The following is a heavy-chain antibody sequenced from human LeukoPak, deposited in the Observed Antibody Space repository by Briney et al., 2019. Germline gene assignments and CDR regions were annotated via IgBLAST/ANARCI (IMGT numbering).Heavy chain of an antibody. Sequence: ASVKVSCKASGYTFTSYYMHWVRQAPGQGLEWMGIINPSGGSTSYAQKFQGRVTMTRDMSTSTVYMELSSLRSEDTAVYYCARDISAVAGVRYFDYWGQGTLVTVSS. CDR1: GYTFTSYY. CDR3: ARDISAVAGVRYFDY. CDR2: INPSGGST. J-gene: IGHJ4*02. D-gene: IGHD6-19*01. V-gene: IGHV1-46*01.